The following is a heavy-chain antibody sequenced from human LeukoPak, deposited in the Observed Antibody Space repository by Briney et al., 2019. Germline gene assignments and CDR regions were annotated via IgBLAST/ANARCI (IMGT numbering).Heavy chain of an antibody. CDR1: GYTFTTYA. CDR3: ARDPIGSRWPYYFDY. Sequence: ASVKVSCKASGYTFTTYAMHWVRQAPGQRLEWMGWINAGNGTTKYSQNFQARVTITRDTSASTAYMELSSLRSEDTAVYYCARDPIGSRWPYYFDYWGQGTLVTVSS. CDR2: INAGNGTT. V-gene: IGHV1-3*01. D-gene: IGHD6-13*01. J-gene: IGHJ4*02.